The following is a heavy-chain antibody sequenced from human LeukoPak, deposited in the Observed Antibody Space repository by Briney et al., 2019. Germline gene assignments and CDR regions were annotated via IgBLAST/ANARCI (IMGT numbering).Heavy chain of an antibody. Sequence: ASVKVSCKASGYTFTGYYMHWVRQAPGHGLDWMGRINPNSGGTNYAQKFQGRVTMNRDTSISTAYMELSRLRADDTAVYYCARDLVEDDIWGQGTMVTVSS. V-gene: IGHV1-2*06. CDR1: GYTFTGYY. D-gene: IGHD1-26*01. CDR2: INPNSGGT. CDR3: ARDLVEDDI. J-gene: IGHJ3*02.